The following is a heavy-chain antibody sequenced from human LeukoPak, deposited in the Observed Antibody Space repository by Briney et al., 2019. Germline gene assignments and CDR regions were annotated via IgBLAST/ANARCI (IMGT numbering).Heavy chain of an antibody. Sequence: SETLSLTCTVSGGSVSSETYCWTWIRQPPGKGLEWIGFVCYTGSTNYYPSLTSRVTISVDTSKNHFSLKLTSVTAADTAVYYCARRTEGSSGYYFNWGQGTLVIVSS. D-gene: IGHD3-22*01. CDR1: GGSVSSETYC. CDR3: ARRTEGSSGYYFN. CDR2: VCYTGST. J-gene: IGHJ4*02. V-gene: IGHV4-61*03.